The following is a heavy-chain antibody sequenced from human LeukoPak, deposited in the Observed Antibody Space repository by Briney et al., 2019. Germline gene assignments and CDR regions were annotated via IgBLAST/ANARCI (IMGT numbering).Heavy chain of an antibody. Sequence: PGGSLRHSCAASGFTFSSYSMNWVRQAPGKGLEWVSYISSSSSTIYYADSMKGRFTISRDNAKNSLYLQMNSLRAEDTAVYYCARGTIVGVSYYYMDVWGKGTTVTVSS. J-gene: IGHJ6*03. CDR3: ARGTIVGVSYYYMDV. CDR1: GFTFSSYS. D-gene: IGHD1-26*01. V-gene: IGHV3-48*01. CDR2: ISSSSSTI.